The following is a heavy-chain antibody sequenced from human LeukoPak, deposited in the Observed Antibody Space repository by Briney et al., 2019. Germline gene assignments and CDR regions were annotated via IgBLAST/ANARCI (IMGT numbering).Heavy chain of an antibody. J-gene: IGHJ4*02. V-gene: IGHV3-23*01. CDR1: GLTFSTYS. Sequence: GGSLRLSCAASGLTFSTYSMSWVRQAPGKGLEWVSAISGSGGKTYYADSVKGRFTISRDNSKNTLYLQMNSLRAEDTAVYYCARRVEGTHYFDSWGQGTLVTVSS. CDR2: ISGSGGKT. CDR3: ARRVEGTHYFDS. D-gene: IGHD6-19*01.